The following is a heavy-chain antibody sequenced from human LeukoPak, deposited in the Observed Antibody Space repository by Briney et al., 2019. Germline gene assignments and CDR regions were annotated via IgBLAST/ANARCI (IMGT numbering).Heavy chain of an antibody. Sequence: PGRSLRLSCAASGFTFSSYAMHWVRQAPGKGLEWVAVISYDGSNKYYADSVKGRFTISRDNSKNTLYLQMTRLRAEDTAVYYCARSSGWYRALWDWGQGTLVTVSS. CDR3: ARSSGWYRALWD. CDR1: GFTFSSYA. D-gene: IGHD6-19*01. CDR2: ISYDGSNK. V-gene: IGHV3-30-3*01. J-gene: IGHJ4*02.